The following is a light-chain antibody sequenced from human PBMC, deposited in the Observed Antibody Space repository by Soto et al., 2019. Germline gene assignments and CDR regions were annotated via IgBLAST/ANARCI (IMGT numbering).Light chain of an antibody. CDR1: QTISSW. CDR3: QQYNSYSGP. J-gene: IGKJ1*01. Sequence: DIQMTQSPSTLSGSVGDRVTITCRASQTISSWLSWYQQKPVKAPKLLIYKASTLKSGVPSRFSGSGSGTEFTLTISSLQPDDFATYYCQQYNSYSGPFGQGTKVAIK. V-gene: IGKV1-5*03. CDR2: KAS.